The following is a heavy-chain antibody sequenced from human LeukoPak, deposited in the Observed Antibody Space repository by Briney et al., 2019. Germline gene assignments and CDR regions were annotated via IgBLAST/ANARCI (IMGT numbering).Heavy chain of an antibody. CDR1: GFTFSSYG. CDR3: AKGQERGSRLDN. CDR2: TGYDGSNK. J-gene: IGHJ4*02. V-gene: IGHV3-30*02. Sequence: GGSLRLSCAASGFTFSSYGMHWVRQAPGKGLEWVAFTGYDGSNKYYADSVKGRFTISRDNSKNTLYLQMSSLRVDDTAVYYCAKGQERGSRLDNWGQGTLVTVSS. D-gene: IGHD1-1*01.